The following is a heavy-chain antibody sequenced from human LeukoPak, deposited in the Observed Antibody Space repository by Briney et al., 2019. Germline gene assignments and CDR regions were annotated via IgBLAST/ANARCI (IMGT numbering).Heavy chain of an antibody. D-gene: IGHD6-19*01. Sequence: AAESLCLSCAAFGFTISSNFWNWVRQPPGKGLEWVSTFYNTDNTNYPASVRGRFTISRDSSTNTLYLQMNSLRAEGTAVYFCARASQWLAFDCWGQGTLVTVSS. J-gene: IGHJ4*02. CDR3: ARASQWLAFDC. CDR2: FYNTDNT. V-gene: IGHV3-66*01. CDR1: GFTISSNF.